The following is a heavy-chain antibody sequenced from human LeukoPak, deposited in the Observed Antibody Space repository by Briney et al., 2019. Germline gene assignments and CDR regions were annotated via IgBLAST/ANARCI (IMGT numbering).Heavy chain of an antibody. Sequence: SQTLSLTCTVSGVSISSGGYYWSWLRQHPGKGLEWIGYIYYSGSTYYNPSLKSRVTISVDTSKNQFSLKLSSVTAADTAVYYCARGGGQWLFQYYFDYWGQGTLVTVSS. J-gene: IGHJ4*02. CDR1: GVSISSGGYY. CDR3: ARGGGQWLFQYYFDY. CDR2: IYYSGST. D-gene: IGHD3-22*01. V-gene: IGHV4-31*03.